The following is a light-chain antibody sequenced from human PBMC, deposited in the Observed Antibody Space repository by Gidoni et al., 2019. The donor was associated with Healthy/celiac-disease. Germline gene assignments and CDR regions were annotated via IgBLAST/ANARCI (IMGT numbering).Light chain of an antibody. CDR1: QSVLYSSNNKNY. Sequence: DIVMTQSPDSLAVSLGERATINCKSSQSVLYSSNNKNYLAWYQKKPGQHPKLLIYWASTRESGVPDRFSGSGSGTDFTLTISSLQAEDVAVYYCQKYYSTPWTFGQGTKVEIK. V-gene: IGKV4-1*01. CDR3: QKYYSTPWT. CDR2: WAS. J-gene: IGKJ1*01.